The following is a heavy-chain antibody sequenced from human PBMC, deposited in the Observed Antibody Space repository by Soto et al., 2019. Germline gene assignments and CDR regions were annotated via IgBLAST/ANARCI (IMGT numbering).Heavy chain of an antibody. V-gene: IGHV3-11*01. CDR2: ISSSGSTI. CDR3: ARDLDDYIWGSYRLFDP. Sequence: GGSLTLSCAASGLTFSDYYTNWIRQAPGKGLEWVSYISSSGSTIYYADSVKGRFTISRDNAKNSLYLQMNSLRAEDTAVYYCARDLDDYIWGSYRLFDPWGQGTLVTVSS. J-gene: IGHJ5*02. CDR1: GLTFSDYY. D-gene: IGHD3-16*02.